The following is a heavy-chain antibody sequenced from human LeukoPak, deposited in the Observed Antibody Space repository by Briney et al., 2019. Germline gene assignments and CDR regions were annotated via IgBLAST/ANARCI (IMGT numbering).Heavy chain of an antibody. CDR2: IIPILGIA. CDR3: ARYEYYHREHYYYGMDV. D-gene: IGHD1-14*01. V-gene: IGHV1-69*04. J-gene: IGHJ6*02. Sequence: GASVKVSCKASGGTFSSYAISWVRQAPGQGLEWMGRIIPILGIANYAQKFQGRVTITADKSTGTAYMELSSLRSEDTAVYYCARYEYYHREHYYYGMDVWGQGTTVTVSS. CDR1: GGTFSSYA.